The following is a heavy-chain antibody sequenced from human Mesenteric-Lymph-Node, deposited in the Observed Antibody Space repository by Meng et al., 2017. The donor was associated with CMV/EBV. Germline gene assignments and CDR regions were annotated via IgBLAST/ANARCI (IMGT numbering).Heavy chain of an antibody. Sequence: GESLKISCAASGFTFSNYEMNWVRQAPGKGLEWVSYISSSGSTIYYADSVKGRFTISRDNAKNSLYLQMNSLRDEDTAVYYCAKGVYDSSGYYYSWGQGTLVTVSS. CDR2: ISSSGSTI. V-gene: IGHV3-48*03. J-gene: IGHJ4*02. D-gene: IGHD3-22*01. CDR1: GFTFSNYE. CDR3: AKGVYDSSGYYYS.